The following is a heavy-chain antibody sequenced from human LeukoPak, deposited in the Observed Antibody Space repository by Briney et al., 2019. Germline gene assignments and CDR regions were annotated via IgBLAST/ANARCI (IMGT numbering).Heavy chain of an antibody. CDR3: ARRVPSGFVDS. J-gene: IGHJ4*02. CDR2: ISYTGST. Sequence: SETLSLTCAVSGAYISADYWIWIRQPPGNGLEWIGYISYTGSTNYNPALKSRVPISEDTSQNQFSLRLSSLTAADTAMYYCARRVPSGFVDSWGQGILVTVSS. D-gene: IGHD5-12*01. V-gene: IGHV4-59*08. CDR1: GAYISADY.